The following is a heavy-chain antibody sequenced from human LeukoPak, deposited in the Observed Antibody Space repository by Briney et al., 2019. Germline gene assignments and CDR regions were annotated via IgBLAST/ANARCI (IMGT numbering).Heavy chain of an antibody. J-gene: IGHJ3*01. Sequence: GESLRLSCVASGLTFSDTNLAWIRQAPGKGLEWISYIRRVPTDLYYADSVKGRFTITRDNAKNSLYLQMNSLRAEDTANYYCARRARDFGDSHAFDVWSQGTMVTVSS. CDR2: IRRVPTDL. CDR3: ARRARDFGDSHAFDV. V-gene: IGHV3-11*01. D-gene: IGHD4-17*01. CDR1: GLTFSDTN.